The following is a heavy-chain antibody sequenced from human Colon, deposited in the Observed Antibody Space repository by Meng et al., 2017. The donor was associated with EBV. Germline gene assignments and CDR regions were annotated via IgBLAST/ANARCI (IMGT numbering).Heavy chain of an antibody. V-gene: IGHV1-18*01. CDR2: INAYNGDT. J-gene: IGHJ4*02. CDR1: GYTFTNYG. CDR3: ARVEVGITSGDY. D-gene: IGHD1-26*01. Sequence: QVQLVQVGGGVKKPGASVKVSCKASGYTFTNYGITWVRQAPGQELEWMGWINAYNGDTNYAQTLQGRVTMTTDTSTSTAYMELRSLRSDDTAVYYCARVEVGITSGDYWGQGTLVTVSS.